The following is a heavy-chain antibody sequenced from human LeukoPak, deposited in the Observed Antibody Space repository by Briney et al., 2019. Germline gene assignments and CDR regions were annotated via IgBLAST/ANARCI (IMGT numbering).Heavy chain of an antibody. J-gene: IGHJ3*01. CDR3: ARDLVGTNPDSFDV. CDR1: GFTFSTYS. CDR2: ISSRRGTI. D-gene: IGHD1-1*01. V-gene: IGHV3-48*04. Sequence: GGSLRISCEASGFTFSTYSMQWVRQAPGKGLEWVSYISSRRGTIWYADSVKGRFTISRDNAKSSLYLQMNSPRAEDAAVYYCARDLVGTNPDSFDVWSQGTMVTVSS.